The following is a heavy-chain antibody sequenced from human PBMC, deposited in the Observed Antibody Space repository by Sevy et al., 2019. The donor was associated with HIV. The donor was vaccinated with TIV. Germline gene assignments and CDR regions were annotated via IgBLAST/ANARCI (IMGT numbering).Heavy chain of an antibody. J-gene: IGHJ5*02. CDR2: INHSGST. Sequence: SETLSLTCAVYGGSFSGYYWSWIRQPPGKGLEWIGEINHSGSTNYNPSLKSRVTISVDTSKNQFSLKLSSVTAADTAVYYCARVKRGHIWNYGWFDPWGQGTLVTVSS. CDR3: ARVKRGHIWNYGWFDP. V-gene: IGHV4-34*01. D-gene: IGHD1-7*01. CDR1: GGSFSGYY.